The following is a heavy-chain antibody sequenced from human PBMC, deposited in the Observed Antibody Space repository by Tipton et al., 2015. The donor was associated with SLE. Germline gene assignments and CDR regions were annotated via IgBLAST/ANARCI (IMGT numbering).Heavy chain of an antibody. J-gene: IGHJ4*02. Sequence: TLSLTCTVYGGSISSSSYYWGWIRQPPGKGLEWIGSIYYSGSTYYNPSLKSRVTISVDTSKNQFSLKLSSVTAADTAVYYCASPVGARAYWGQGTLVTVSS. CDR2: IYYSGST. D-gene: IGHD1-26*01. V-gene: IGHV4-39*07. CDR3: ASPVGARAY. CDR1: GGSISSSSYY.